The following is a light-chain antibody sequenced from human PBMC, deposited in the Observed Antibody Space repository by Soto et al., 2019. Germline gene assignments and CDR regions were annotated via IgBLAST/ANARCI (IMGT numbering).Light chain of an antibody. J-gene: IGKJ1*01. Sequence: IVMTQSPATLSVSPGERATLSCSDSQSVSSKFAWYQQKPGQAPRLIIYGACTRATGIPARFSGSGSGTEFTLIISSLQSEDSAVYYCQQYNSWLWTFGQGTKVDIK. V-gene: IGKV3-15*01. CDR2: GAC. CDR1: QSVSSK. CDR3: QQYNSWLWT.